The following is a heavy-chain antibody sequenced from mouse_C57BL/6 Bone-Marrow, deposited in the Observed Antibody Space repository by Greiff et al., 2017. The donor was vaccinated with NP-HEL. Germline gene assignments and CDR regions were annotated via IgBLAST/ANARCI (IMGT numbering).Heavy chain of an antibody. Sequence: EVKLMESGPGLVKPSQTVFLTCTVTGISITTGNYRWSWIRQFPGNKLEWIGYIYYSGTITYNPSLTSRTTITRDTPKNQFFLEMNSLTAEDTATDYCARVDGYYFDYWGQGTTLTVSS. V-gene: IGHV3-5*01. CDR2: IYYSGTI. J-gene: IGHJ2*01. CDR3: ARVDGYYFDY. CDR1: GISITTGNYR. D-gene: IGHD2-3*01.